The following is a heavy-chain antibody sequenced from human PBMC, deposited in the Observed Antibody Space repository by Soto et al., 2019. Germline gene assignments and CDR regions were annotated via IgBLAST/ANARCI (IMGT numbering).Heavy chain of an antibody. CDR3: AREIAAAAFDY. Sequence: SETLSLTCTVSGGSISSYYWSWIRQPPGKGLEWIGYIYYSGSTNYNPSLKSRVTISVDTSKNQFSLMLSSVTAADTAVYYCAREIAAAAFDYWGQGTLVTVSS. V-gene: IGHV4-59*01. CDR2: IYYSGST. D-gene: IGHD6-13*01. CDR1: GGSISSYY. J-gene: IGHJ4*02.